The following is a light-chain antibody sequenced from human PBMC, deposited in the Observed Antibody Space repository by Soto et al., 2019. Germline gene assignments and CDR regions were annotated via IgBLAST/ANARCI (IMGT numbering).Light chain of an antibody. CDR3: YSAADNNLV. CDR1: VLAKKY. Sequence: SYELTQPSSVSVSPGQTARITCSGDVLAKKYARWFQQKPGQAPVLVIYKDSERPSGIPERFSGSSSGTTVTLTISGAQVKDEADYYCYSAADNNLVFGGGTKLTVL. CDR2: KDS. J-gene: IGLJ2*01. V-gene: IGLV3-27*01.